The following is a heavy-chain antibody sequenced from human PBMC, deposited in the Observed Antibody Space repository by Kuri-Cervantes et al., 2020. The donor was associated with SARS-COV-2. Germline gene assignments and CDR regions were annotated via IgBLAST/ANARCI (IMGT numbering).Heavy chain of an antibody. V-gene: IGHV1-46*01. CDR3: ARGGKDSPTSMYFYYHMDV. CDR2: INPSGGST. Sequence: ASVKVSCKASGYTFTSYYMHWVRQAPGQGLEWMGIINPSGGSTSYAQKFQGRVTMTRDTSTSTVYMELSSLRSEDTAVYYCARGGKDSPTSMYFYYHMDVWGRGNTVNGSS. CDR1: GYTFTSYY. J-gene: IGHJ6*03. D-gene: IGHD2-15*01.